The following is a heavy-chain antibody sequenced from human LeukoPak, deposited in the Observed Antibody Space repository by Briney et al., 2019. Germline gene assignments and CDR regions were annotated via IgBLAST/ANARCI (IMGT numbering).Heavy chain of an antibody. Sequence: GASVKVSCKASGYTFTSYGISWVRQAPGQGLEWMGWISAYNGNTNYAQKLQGRVTMTTDTSTSTAYMELKTLRSDDTATYFCAREWERNFDYWGQGTLVTVSS. CDR2: ISAYNGNT. CDR1: GYTFTSYG. V-gene: IGHV1-18*01. CDR3: AREWERNFDY. D-gene: IGHD1-26*01. J-gene: IGHJ4*02.